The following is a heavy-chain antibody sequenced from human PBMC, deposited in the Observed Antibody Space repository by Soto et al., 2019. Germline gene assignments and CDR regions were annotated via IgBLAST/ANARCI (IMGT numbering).Heavy chain of an antibody. V-gene: IGHV3-21*01. CDR3: VREDGKVGTNSAFYY. J-gene: IGHJ4*02. CDR2: INGRGNYI. CDR1: GFTFSTYT. D-gene: IGHD1-26*01. Sequence: EVQVVESGGDLVKPGGSLRLCCASSGFTFSTYTMNWVRQAPGKGLEWVSSINGRGNYIYYAESVKGRFTISRDNAKNSLYLQMERPRAEDTALYYCVREDGKVGTNSAFYYWGLGALVTVSS.